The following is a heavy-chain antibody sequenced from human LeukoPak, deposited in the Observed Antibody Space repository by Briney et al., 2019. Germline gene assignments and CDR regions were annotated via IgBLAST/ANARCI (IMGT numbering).Heavy chain of an antibody. CDR1: GFTFSDCS. CDR2: IRKDSSEL. Sequence: GGSLRLSCVASGFTFSDCSLNWVRQAPGKGLEWLSSIRKDSSELFYADSVRGRFTISRDNAKNSLYLQMHSLRVEDTAVYYCAKDLQQLEAFDSWGQGTLVTVSP. D-gene: IGHD1-1*01. V-gene: IGHV3-21*01. J-gene: IGHJ4*02. CDR3: AKDLQQLEAFDS.